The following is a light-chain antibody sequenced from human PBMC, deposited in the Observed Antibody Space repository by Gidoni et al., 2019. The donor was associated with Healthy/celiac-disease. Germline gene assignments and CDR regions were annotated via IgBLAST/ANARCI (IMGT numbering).Light chain of an antibody. Sequence: EIVLTQSPATLSLCPGERATLSCRASQSVSSYLAWYQQKPGQAPRLLIYDASNRATGIPARFSGSGSGTDFTLTISSLEPEDFAVYYCQQRSNWPRGVTFGGGTKVEIK. CDR1: QSVSSY. CDR2: DAS. J-gene: IGKJ4*01. CDR3: QQRSNWPRGVT. V-gene: IGKV3-11*01.